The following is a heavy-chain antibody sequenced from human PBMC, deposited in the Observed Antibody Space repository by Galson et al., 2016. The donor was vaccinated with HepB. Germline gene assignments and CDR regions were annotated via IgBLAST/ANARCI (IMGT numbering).Heavy chain of an antibody. J-gene: IGHJ3*02. V-gene: IGHV3-33*08. CDR2: TWHDGSDE. CDR1: GFTVSCCG. Sequence: SLRLSGAASGFTVSCCGMHWGRQAPGKGLEGVAVTWHDGSDERYADFVKGRFTISRDNSKNTLYLYMNNLRAEDTAVYYCARPSSRLEVFGGDASDIWGQGTLVTVSS. CDR3: ARPSSRLEVFGGDASDI. D-gene: IGHD4-23*01.